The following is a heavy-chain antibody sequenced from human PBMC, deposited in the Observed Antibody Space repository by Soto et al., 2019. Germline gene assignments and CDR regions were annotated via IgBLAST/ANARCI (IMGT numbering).Heavy chain of an antibody. CDR2: ISNSGTAT. V-gene: IGHV3-23*01. CDR3: YTGGY. D-gene: IGHD3-16*01. Sequence: PGGSLRLSCVASGFTFSSTAMSWVRQAPGKGLDWVSAISNSGTATYYADSVKGRFTISRDNSENTVFLQMNSLRADDTALYYCYTGGYWGQGTQVTVYS. CDR1: GFTFSSTA. J-gene: IGHJ4*02.